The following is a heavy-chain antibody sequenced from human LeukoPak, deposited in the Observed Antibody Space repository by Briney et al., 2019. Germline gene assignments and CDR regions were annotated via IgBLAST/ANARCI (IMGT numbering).Heavy chain of an antibody. CDR2: ITGSGGST. CDR1: GLTFSSYG. Sequence: GGSLRLSCVASGLTFSSYGMSWVRQAPGKGLEWVSSITGSGGSTFYADSVKGRFTISRDNSKNTLYLQMNSLRAEDTAIYYCAKIPWLVSGFFDYWGQGTLVTVSS. D-gene: IGHD6-19*01. CDR3: AKIPWLVSGFFDY. J-gene: IGHJ4*02. V-gene: IGHV3-23*01.